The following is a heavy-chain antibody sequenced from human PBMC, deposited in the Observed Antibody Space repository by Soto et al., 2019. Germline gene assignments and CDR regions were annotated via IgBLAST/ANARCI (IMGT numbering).Heavy chain of an antibody. D-gene: IGHD2-2*03. CDR3: AKMDIVVVPAAKAFDI. CDR2: ISGSGGST. V-gene: IGHV3-23*01. Sequence: GGSLRLSCAASGFTFSSYAMSWVRQAPGKGLEWVSAISGSGGSTYYADSVKGRFTISRDNSKNTLYLQMNSLRAEDTAVYYCAKMDIVVVPAAKAFDIWGQGTMVTVSS. J-gene: IGHJ3*02. CDR1: GFTFSSYA.